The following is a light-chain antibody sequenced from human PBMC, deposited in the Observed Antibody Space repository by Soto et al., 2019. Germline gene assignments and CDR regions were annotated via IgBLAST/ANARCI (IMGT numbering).Light chain of an antibody. V-gene: IGKV3-20*01. Sequence: EIVLTQSPGTLSLSPGERATLSCRASQSVSNSYLAWYQQKPGQAPRLLIYGASTRATGITDRFSGSGSGTDFILTISRLEPEDFAVYYCQQYGSSPPITFGQGTRLEMK. CDR2: GAS. CDR1: QSVSNSY. J-gene: IGKJ5*01. CDR3: QQYGSSPPIT.